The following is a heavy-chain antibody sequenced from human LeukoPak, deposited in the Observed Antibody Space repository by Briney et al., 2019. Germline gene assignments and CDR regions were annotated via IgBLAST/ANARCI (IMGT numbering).Heavy chain of an antibody. CDR3: ARVTLAAVGTMNYYFHGMDV. CDR1: GFTFSSYA. Sequence: GRSLRLSCAASGFTFSSYAMHWVRQAPGKGLEWVTVTSFDGTNEYYADSVRSRFTISRDNSKNTVYLHMNSLRTEDTAVYYCARVTLAAVGTMNYYFHGMDVWGQGTTVTVSS. D-gene: IGHD6-13*01. CDR2: TSFDGTNE. J-gene: IGHJ6*02. V-gene: IGHV3-30-3*01.